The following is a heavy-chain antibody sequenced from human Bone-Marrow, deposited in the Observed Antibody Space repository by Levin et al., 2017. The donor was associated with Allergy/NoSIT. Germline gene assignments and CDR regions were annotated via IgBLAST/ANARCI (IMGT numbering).Heavy chain of an antibody. V-gene: IGHV1-46*01. D-gene: IGHD3-22*01. CDR2: INPRIGTT. CDR3: ARDRSTIENSGYYHLGF. J-gene: IGHJ4*02. CDR1: GYTFTNYY. Sequence: GESLKISCKASGYTFTNYYIHWVRQAPGQGLEWIGTINPRIGTTSSAQKFQGRVTMTRDTSSTTVHMELISLTSEDTAVYYCARDRSTIENSGYYHLGFWGQGTLVTVSS.